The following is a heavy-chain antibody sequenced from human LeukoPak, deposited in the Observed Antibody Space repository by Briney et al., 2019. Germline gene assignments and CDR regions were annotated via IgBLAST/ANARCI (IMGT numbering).Heavy chain of an antibody. CDR3: ARGPNYYGSGSYPYFDY. J-gene: IGHJ4*02. Sequence: SGPTLVKPTQTLTLTCTFSGFSLSTTGVGVGWIRQPPGKGLEWIGYIYYSGGTNYNPSLKSRATISIDTSKNQFSLKLSSVTAADTAVYYCARGPNYYGSGSYPYFDYWGQGTLVTVSS. CDR1: GFSLSTTGVG. V-gene: IGHV4-61*08. CDR2: IYYSGGT. D-gene: IGHD3-10*01.